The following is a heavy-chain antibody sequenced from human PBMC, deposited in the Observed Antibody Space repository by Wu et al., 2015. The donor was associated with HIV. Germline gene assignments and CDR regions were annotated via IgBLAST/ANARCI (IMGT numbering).Heavy chain of an antibody. CDR2: MNPNSGNT. CDR1: GYTFTSYD. V-gene: IGHV1-8*01. J-gene: IGHJ4*02. Sequence: QVQLVQSGAEVKKPGASVKVSCKASGYTFTSYDINWVRQATGQGLEWMGWMNPNSGNTGYAQKFQGRVTMTRNTSISTAYMELSSLRSEDTAVYYCARGEKLLGVWGSYSFDYWGLGNAGHRLL. D-gene: IGHD3-16*01. CDR3: ARGEKLLGVWGSYSFDY.